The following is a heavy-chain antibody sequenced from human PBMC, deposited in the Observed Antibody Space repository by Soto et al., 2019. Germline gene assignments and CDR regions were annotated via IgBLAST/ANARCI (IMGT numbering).Heavy chain of an antibody. V-gene: IGHV3-33*01. CDR1: GFTFSSYG. CDR2: IWYDGSNK. Sequence: GGSLRLSCAASGFTFSSYGMHWVRQAPGKGLEWVAVIWYDGSNKYYADSVKGRFTISRDNSKNMLYLQMNSLRAEDTAAYYCARVGDGYNPHDAFDIWGQGTMVTVSS. J-gene: IGHJ3*02. D-gene: IGHD5-12*01. CDR3: ARVGDGYNPHDAFDI.